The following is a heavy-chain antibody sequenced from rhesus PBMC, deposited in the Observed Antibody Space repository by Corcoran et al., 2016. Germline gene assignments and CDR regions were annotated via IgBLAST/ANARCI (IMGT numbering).Heavy chain of an antibody. Sequence: QVQLQESGPGLVKPSETLSLTCASPGGSISGYWWGWIRQPPGKVLEWIGYIGGSSGSTYYNPSLKSRVTISTDTSKNQFSLKLSSVTAADTAVYYCAIVVGGLLEVWGPGVLVTVSS. CDR3: AIVVGGLLEV. V-gene: IGHV4-165*01. CDR1: GGSISGYW. CDR2: IGGSSGST. D-gene: IGHD2-39*01. J-gene: IGHJ5-1*01.